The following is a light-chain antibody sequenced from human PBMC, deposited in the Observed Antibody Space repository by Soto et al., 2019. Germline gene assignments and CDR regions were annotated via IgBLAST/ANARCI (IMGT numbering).Light chain of an antibody. J-gene: IGKJ5*01. CDR2: GAS. Sequence: IVLTQSPGTLSLSPGERATLSCRASQSVSSSYLAWYQQKPGQAPRLLIYGASSRATGIPDRFSGSGSGTDFTLTISRLEPEDFAVYYCQQYGSSGVITFGQGTRLEIK. CDR3: QQYGSSGVIT. CDR1: QSVSSSY. V-gene: IGKV3-20*01.